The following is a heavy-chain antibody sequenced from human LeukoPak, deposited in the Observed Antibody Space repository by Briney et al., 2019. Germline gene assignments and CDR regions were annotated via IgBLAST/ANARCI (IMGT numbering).Heavy chain of an antibody. CDR3: APYYSPVNFAY. D-gene: IGHD3-10*01. J-gene: IGHJ4*02. CDR2: IYHSGDS. CDR1: GGSVSSGTYY. Sequence: SETLSLTCSVSGGSVSSGTYYWSWIRQPPGKGLEWIGYIYHSGDSYYNPSLKSRVSMSIDTSKSQFYLKLSSVTAADTAVYYCAPYYSPVNFAYWGQGTLVTVSS. V-gene: IGHV4-61*01.